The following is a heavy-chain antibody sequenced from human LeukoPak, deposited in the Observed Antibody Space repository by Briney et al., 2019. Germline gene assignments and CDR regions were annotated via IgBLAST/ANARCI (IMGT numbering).Heavy chain of an antibody. V-gene: IGHV3-23*01. CDR2: ISGSGGST. CDR3: AARAYCSSTSCLTEGYYYMDV. CDR1: GFTFSSYA. D-gene: IGHD2-2*01. Sequence: GGSLRLSCAASGFTFSSYAMSWVRQAPGKGLEWVSAISGSGGSTYYADSVKGRSTISRDNSKNTLYLQMNSLRAEDTAVYYCAARAYCSSTSCLTEGYYYMDVWGKGTTVTVSS. J-gene: IGHJ6*03.